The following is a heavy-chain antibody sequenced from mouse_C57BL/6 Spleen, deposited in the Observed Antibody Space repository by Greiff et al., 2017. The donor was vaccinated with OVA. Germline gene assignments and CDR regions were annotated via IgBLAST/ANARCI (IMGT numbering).Heavy chain of an antibody. CDR1: GYTFTSYW. CDR3: ARSFAVVAHWYFDV. J-gene: IGHJ1*03. D-gene: IGHD1-1*01. Sequence: VQLQQPGAELVMPGASVKLSCKASGYTFTSYWMHWVKQRPGQGLEWIGEIDPSDSYTNYNQKFKGKSTLTVDKSSSTAYMQLSRLTSEDSAVYYCARSFAVVAHWYFDVWGTGTTVTVSS. CDR2: IDPSDSYT. V-gene: IGHV1-69*01.